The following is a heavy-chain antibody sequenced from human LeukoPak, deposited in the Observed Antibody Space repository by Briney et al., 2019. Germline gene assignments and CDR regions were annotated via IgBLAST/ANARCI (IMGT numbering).Heavy chain of an antibody. V-gene: IGHV4-4*02. CDR3: AKSSSSWIFDY. Sequence: PSGTLSLTCAVSGGSISTTNWWSWVRQPPGKGLEWIGEIYHSGSTNYNPSLKSRITISVDKSKNQFSLKLSSVTAAGTAMYYCAKSSSSWIFDYWGQGTLVTVSS. D-gene: IGHD6-13*01. CDR2: IYHSGST. CDR1: GGSISTTNW. J-gene: IGHJ4*02.